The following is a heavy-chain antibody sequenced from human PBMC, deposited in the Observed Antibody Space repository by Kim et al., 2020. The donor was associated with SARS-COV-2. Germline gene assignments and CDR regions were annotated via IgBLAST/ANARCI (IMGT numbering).Heavy chain of an antibody. V-gene: IGHV3-9*01. CDR3: AKVYSNYGHDYYYMDV. Sequence: SVKGRFTISRDNAKNSLYLQMNSLRAEDTALYYCAKVYSNYGHDYYYMDVWGKGTTVTVSS. D-gene: IGHD4-4*01. J-gene: IGHJ6*03.